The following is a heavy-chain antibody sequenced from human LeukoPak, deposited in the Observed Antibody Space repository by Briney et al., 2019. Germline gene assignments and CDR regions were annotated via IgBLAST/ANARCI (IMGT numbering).Heavy chain of an antibody. D-gene: IGHD5-24*01. V-gene: IGHV1-69*05. CDR1: GGTFSSYA. CDR3: ARGRDGYNSD. CDR2: IIPIFGTA. J-gene: IGHJ4*02. Sequence: SVKVSCKASGGTFSSYAISWVRQAPGKGREGMGGIIPIFGTANYAQKFQGRVTITTDESTSTAYMELSSLRSEDTAVYYCARGRDGYNSDWGQGTLVTVPS.